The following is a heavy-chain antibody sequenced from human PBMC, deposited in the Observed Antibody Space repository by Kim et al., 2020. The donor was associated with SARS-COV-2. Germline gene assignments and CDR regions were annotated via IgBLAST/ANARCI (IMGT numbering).Heavy chain of an antibody. CDR3: ARGKSIAAAGDDY. V-gene: IGHV3-48*03. CDR2: ISSSGSTI. D-gene: IGHD6-13*01. CDR1: GFTFSSYE. Sequence: GGSLRLSCAASGFTFSSYEMNWVRQAPGKGLEWVSYISSSGSTIYYADSVKGRFTISRDNAKNSLYLQMNSLRAEDTAVYYCARGKSIAAAGDDYWGQGTLVTVSS. J-gene: IGHJ4*02.